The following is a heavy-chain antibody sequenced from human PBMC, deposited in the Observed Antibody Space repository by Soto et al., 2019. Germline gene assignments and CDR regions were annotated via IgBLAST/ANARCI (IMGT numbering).Heavy chain of an antibody. CDR3: AGRGPVYYDILTGYDTDYYYYGMDV. CDR2: ISAYNGNT. J-gene: IGHJ6*02. Sequence: ASVKVSCKASGYTFTSYGISWVRQAPGQGLEWMGWISAYNGNTNYAQKLQGRVTMTTDTSTSTAYMELRSLRSDDTAVYYCAGRGPVYYDILTGYDTDYYYYGMDVWGQGTTVTVSS. CDR1: GYTFTSYG. D-gene: IGHD3-9*01. V-gene: IGHV1-18*04.